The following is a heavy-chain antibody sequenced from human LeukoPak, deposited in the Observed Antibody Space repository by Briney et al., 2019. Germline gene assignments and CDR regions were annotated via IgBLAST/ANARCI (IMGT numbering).Heavy chain of an antibody. D-gene: IGHD3-10*01. CDR2: ISGSGGST. Sequence: GGSLILSCAASGFTFSSYAMSWFRQAPGKELEWFSAISGSGGSTYYEDSVKGRFTISRDNSKNTLYLQMNSLRAEDTAVYYCATDYGSGSYVSPRDYWGQGTLVTVSS. CDR1: GFTFSSYA. CDR3: ATDYGSGSYVSPRDY. V-gene: IGHV3-23*01. J-gene: IGHJ4*02.